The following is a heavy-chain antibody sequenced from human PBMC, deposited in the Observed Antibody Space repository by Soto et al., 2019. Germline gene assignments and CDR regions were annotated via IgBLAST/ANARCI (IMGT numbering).Heavy chain of an antibody. CDR3: AREATGKTGAAFDI. V-gene: IGHV3-13*01. J-gene: IGHJ3*02. Sequence: VQLVESGGGLVQPGGSLRLSCAASGFTFSSFDMHWVRQVTGKGLEWVSAIGATGDTYYPDSVKGRFTLSRENAKNSLFLQMNNLRVGDTAIYYCAREATGKTGAAFDIWGQGTIVTVSS. D-gene: IGHD1-1*01. CDR2: IGATGDT. CDR1: GFTFSSFD.